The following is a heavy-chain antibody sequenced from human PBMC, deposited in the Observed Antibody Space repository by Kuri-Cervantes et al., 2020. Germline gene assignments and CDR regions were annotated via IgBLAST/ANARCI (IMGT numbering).Heavy chain of an antibody. J-gene: IGHJ6*03. CDR2: IYWDDDK. CDR1: GFSLSNARRG. V-gene: IGHV2-5*02. CDR3: AHYEWDANYYYYMDV. Sequence: SGPTLVKPTETLTLTCTVSGFSLSNARRGVGWIRQPPGKALEWLSLIYWDDDKRYSPSLKSRLTITKDTSKNQVVLTMTNMDPVDTDTYYCAHYEWDANYYYYMDVWGKGTTVTVSS. D-gene: IGHD2-8*01.